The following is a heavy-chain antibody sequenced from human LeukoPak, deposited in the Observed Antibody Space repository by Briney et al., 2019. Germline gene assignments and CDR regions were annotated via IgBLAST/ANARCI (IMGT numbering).Heavy chain of an antibody. CDR1: GFTFSNAW. D-gene: IGHD2-8*02. CDR3: TPTRPAWSLYYYYGMDV. CDR2: IKSKTDGGTT. J-gene: IGHJ6*02. V-gene: IGHV3-15*01. Sequence: GGSLRLSCAASGFTFSNAWMSWVRQAPGQGLELVGRIKSKTDGGTTDYAAPVKGRFTISRDDSKNTLYLQMNSLKTEDTAVYYCTPTRPAWSLYYYYGMDVWGQGTTVTVSS.